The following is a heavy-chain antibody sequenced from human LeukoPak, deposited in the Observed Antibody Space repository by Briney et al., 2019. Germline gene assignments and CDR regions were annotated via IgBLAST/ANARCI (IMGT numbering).Heavy chain of an antibody. J-gene: IGHJ3*02. CDR3: ARGRYCSADICSGGDAFDI. CDR2: IYTRGST. CDR1: GVSINNYY. V-gene: IGHV4-4*07. Sequence: SETLSLTCTVSGVSINNYYWSWLRQPAGKGLEWFGRIYTRGSTNYNPSLKSRVTMSVDTSKNQFSLKLSSVPAADTAVYYCARGRYCSADICSGGDAFDIWGQGTMVSVSS. D-gene: IGHD2-15*01.